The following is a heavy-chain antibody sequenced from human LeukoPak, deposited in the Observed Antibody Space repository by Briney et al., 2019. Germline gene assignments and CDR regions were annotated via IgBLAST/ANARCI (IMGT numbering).Heavy chain of an antibody. Sequence: GGSLRLSCAASGFTFSRNGMHWVRQAPGKGLEWVAFIRFDGGYKYYAKSVEGRFTISRDDSMNTLYLQMNNLTAEDTAVYYCDRDLDDVSGHLYYLPDYWGQGILVTVSS. V-gene: IGHV3-30*02. CDR1: GFTFSRNG. D-gene: IGHD3-22*01. J-gene: IGHJ4*02. CDR2: IRFDGGYK. CDR3: DRDLDDVSGHLYYLPDY.